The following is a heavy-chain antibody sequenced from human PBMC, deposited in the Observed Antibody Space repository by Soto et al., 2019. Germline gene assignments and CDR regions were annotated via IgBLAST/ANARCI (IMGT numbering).Heavy chain of an antibody. J-gene: IGHJ4*02. CDR3: ARDKITGLFDY. CDR1: GGSFSGYY. D-gene: IGHD2-8*02. CDR2: INHSGST. V-gene: IGHV4-34*01. Sequence: QVQLQQWGAGLLKPSETLSLTCAVYGGSFSGYYWTWIRQPPGTGLEWNGEINHSGSTNYNPSLKSRVTISVDTSKNQFSLKLTSVTAADTAVYYCARDKITGLFDYWGQGTLVTVFS.